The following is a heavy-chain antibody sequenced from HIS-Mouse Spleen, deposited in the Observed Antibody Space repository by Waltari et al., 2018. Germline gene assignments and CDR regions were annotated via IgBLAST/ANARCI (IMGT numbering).Heavy chain of an antibody. CDR2: IYYRGST. D-gene: IGHD6-13*01. CDR3: AREIPYSSSWYDWYFDL. CDR1: GGSSSSSRYY. V-gene: IGHV4-39*07. J-gene: IGHJ2*01. Sequence: QLQLQESGPGLVKPSETLSLTCTVSGGSSSSSRYYGGWIRQPPGKGLEWIGSIYYRGSTYYNPSLKSRVTISVDTSKNQFSLKLSSVTAADTAVYYCAREIPYSSSWYDWYFDLWGRGTLVTVSS.